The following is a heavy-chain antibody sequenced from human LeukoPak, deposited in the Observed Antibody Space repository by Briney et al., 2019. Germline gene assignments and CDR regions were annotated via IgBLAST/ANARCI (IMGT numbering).Heavy chain of an antibody. CDR2: ISSSSSYI. J-gene: IGHJ4*02. CDR1: GFTFSSYG. CDR3: AISRFGESKTFDY. D-gene: IGHD3-10*01. V-gene: IGHV3-21*01. Sequence: PGGSLRLSCAASGFTFSSYGMHWVRQAPGKGLEWVSSISSSSSYIYYADSVKGRFTISRDNAKNSLYLQMNSLRAEDTAVYYCAISRFGESKTFDYWGQGTLVTVSS.